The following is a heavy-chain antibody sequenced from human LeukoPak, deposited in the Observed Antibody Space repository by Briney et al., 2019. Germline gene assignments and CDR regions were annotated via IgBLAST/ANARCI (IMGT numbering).Heavy chain of an antibody. CDR2: ISGSGGST. CDR1: GFTFSSYA. J-gene: IGHJ3*02. CDR3: ARELKLVGDHDAFDI. Sequence: PGGSLRLSCAASGFTFSSYAMSWVRQAPGRGLEWVSAISGSGGSTYYADSVKGRFTISRDNSKNTLYLQMNSLRAEDTAVYYCARELKLVGDHDAFDIWGQGTMVTVSS. D-gene: IGHD6-13*01. V-gene: IGHV3-23*01.